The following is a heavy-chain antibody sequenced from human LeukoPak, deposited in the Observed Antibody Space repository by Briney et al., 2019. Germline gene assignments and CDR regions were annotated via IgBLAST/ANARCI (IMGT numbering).Heavy chain of an antibody. V-gene: IGHV4-4*07. D-gene: IGHD3-3*01. J-gene: IGHJ6*02. CDR2: IYTSGST. CDR3: ARDVRYYDFWSGYKSGMDV. Sequence: SETLSLTCTVSGGSISSYHWSWIRQPAGKGLEWIGRIYTSGSTNYNPSLKSRVTMSVDTSKNQFSLKLSSVTAADTAVYYCARDVRYYDFWSGYKSGMDVWGQGTTVTVSS. CDR1: GGSISSYH.